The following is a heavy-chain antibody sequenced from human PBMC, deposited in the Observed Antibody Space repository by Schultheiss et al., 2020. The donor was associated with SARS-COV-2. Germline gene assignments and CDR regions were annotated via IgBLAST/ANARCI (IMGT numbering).Heavy chain of an antibody. J-gene: IGHJ4*02. Sequence: GESLKISCKGSGYSFTNYWIGWVRQMPGKGLEWMGIIYPGDSDIRYSPSFQGQVTISADKSISTAYLQWSSLKASDTAMYYCARRGGGYYDSSSQIDYWGQGTLVTVSS. CDR1: GYSFTNYW. CDR3: ARRGGGYYDSSSQIDY. D-gene: IGHD3-22*01. CDR2: IYPGDSDI. V-gene: IGHV5-51*01.